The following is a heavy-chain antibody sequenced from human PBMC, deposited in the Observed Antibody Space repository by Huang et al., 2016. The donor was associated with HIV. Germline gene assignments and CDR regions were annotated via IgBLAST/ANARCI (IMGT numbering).Heavy chain of an antibody. CDR2: IKQDESEK. J-gene: IGHJ6*02. V-gene: IGHV3-7*01. CDR1: TFTFGAYW. Sequence: VESGGRSVQPGGSIKLSCVGSTFTFGAYWMSWVRQPPGKGLEWVAKIKQDESEKYYVDSGKGRFNISRDNARKVLFLEMDNLRVEDTAMYFCATKTAGMDIWGQGTTVTV. CDR3: ATKTAGMDI. D-gene: IGHD1-7*01.